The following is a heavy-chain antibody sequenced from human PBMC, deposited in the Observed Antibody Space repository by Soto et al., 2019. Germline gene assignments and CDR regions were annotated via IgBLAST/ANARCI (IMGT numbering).Heavy chain of an antibody. V-gene: IGHV1-69*01. CDR3: AGGSAPAATPYYFDY. Sequence: QVHLVQSGAEVKKPGSSVKVSCKAFGGTFSTYAISWVRQAPGQGLEWMGGIIPIFGTANYAQKSQGRVTITADVSTSTAYMQLSGLRSEDWGVYYCAGGSAPAATPYYFDYWGQGTLVTVSS. CDR1: GGTFSTYA. CDR2: IIPIFGTA. J-gene: IGHJ4*02.